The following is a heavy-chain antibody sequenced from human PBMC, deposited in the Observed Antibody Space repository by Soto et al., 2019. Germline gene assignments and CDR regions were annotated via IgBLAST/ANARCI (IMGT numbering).Heavy chain of an antibody. J-gene: IGHJ4*02. CDR2: ISSSSSTI. Sequence: GGSLRLSCAASGFTFGSYNMNWVRQAPGKGLEWVSYISSSSSTIYYADSVKGRFTISRDNAKNSLYLQMNSLRAEDTAVYYCARDPQLVPFDYWGQGTLVTVSS. D-gene: IGHD6-13*01. V-gene: IGHV3-48*01. CDR1: GFTFGSYN. CDR3: ARDPQLVPFDY.